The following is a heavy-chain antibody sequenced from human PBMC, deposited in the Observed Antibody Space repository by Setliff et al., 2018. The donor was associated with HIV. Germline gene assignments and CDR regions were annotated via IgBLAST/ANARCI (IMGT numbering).Heavy chain of an antibody. D-gene: IGHD2-2*02. J-gene: IGHJ6*03. CDR2: IIPMLGIT. Sequence: AASVKVSCKATGGTFSSYAMSWVRQAPGQGLEWMGAIIPMLGITNYAQKFQGRVSMLRDTSTGTAYMELTSLTSDDAGVYYCARGYTNVEMSTTYYYYMDVWGIGTAVTVSS. CDR1: GGTFSSYA. CDR3: ARGYTNVEMSTTYYYYMDV. V-gene: IGHV1-69*10.